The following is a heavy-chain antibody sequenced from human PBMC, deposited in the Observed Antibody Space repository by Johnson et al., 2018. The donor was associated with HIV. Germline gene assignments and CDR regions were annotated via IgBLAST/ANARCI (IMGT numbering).Heavy chain of an antibody. CDR1: GFTVSSNY. CDR3: AGSTLDISIIVVVPDAFDI. J-gene: IGHJ3*02. V-gene: IGHV3-53*01. D-gene: IGHD3-22*01. CDR2: IYSGGST. Sequence: VQLVESGGGLIQPGGSLRLSCAASGFTVSSNYMSWVHQAPGKGLEWVSVIYSGGSTYYADSVKGRFTISRDNSKNTLYLQMNSMRAEDTAVYYCAGSTLDISIIVVVPDAFDIWCQGKMVTVSS.